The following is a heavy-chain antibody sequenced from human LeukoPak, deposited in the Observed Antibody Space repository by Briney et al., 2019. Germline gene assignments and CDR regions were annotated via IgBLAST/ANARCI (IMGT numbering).Heavy chain of an antibody. V-gene: IGHV1-18*01. CDR1: GYTFTSYD. J-gene: IGHJ6*02. CDR2: ISAYNGNT. Sequence: ASVKVSCKASGYTFTSYDISWVRQAPGQGLEWMGWISAYNGNTNYAQKLQGRVTMTTDTSTSTAYMELRSLRSDDTAGYSCARDLGSWEGMDVWGQGPTVTASS. D-gene: IGHD1-26*01. CDR3: ARDLGSWEGMDV.